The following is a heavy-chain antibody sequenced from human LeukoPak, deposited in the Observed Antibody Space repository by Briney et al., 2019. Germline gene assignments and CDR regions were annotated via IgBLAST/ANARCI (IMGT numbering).Heavy chain of an antibody. CDR1: GFTFSSHG. Sequence: GGSLRLSCAASGFTFSSHGVNWVRQAPGKGLEWVSGITGSGGNRYYADSVKGRFTISRDNSKNTLYLQMNSLRAEDTAVYYCAKDDNYIRFLSWGQGTLVTVSS. J-gene: IGHJ5*02. CDR3: AKDDNYIRFLS. CDR2: ITGSGGNR. D-gene: IGHD3-16*01. V-gene: IGHV3-23*01.